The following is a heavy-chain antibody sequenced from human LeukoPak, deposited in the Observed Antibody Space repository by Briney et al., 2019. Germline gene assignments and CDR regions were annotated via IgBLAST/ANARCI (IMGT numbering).Heavy chain of an antibody. V-gene: IGHV4-59*08. J-gene: IGHJ4*02. CDR1: GDSISSYY. Sequence: PSETLSLTCTVSGDSISSYYWSWIRQPPGKGLEWIGYIYNSGSTKYNPSLKSRVTISVDTSKNQISLKLSSVTAADTAVYYCARGARAGYNLEPLDNWGQGTLVTVSS. CDR3: ARGARAGYNLEPLDN. CDR2: IYNSGST. D-gene: IGHD5-24*01.